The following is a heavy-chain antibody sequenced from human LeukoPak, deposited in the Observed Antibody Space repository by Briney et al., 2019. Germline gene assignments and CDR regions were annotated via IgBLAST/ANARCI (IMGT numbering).Heavy chain of an antibody. J-gene: IGHJ4*02. CDR3: ARDWGGSDSSSWYDPFY. D-gene: IGHD6-13*01. CDR1: GYTFTTYA. CDR2: INTNTGHP. V-gene: IGHV7-4-1*02. Sequence: ASVKVSCKASGYTFTTYAMNWVRQAPGQGLEWMGWINTNTGHPTYAQGFTGRFVFSLDTSVSTAYLQISSLKAEDTAVYYCARDWGGSDSSSWYDPFYWGQGTLVTVSS.